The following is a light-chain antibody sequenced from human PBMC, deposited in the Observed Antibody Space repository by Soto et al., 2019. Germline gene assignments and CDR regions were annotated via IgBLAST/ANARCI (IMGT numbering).Light chain of an antibody. CDR1: SSNIGAGYD. Sequence: QAVVTQPPSVSGAPGLRVTISCTGSSSNIGAGYDVHWYQQLPGTAPKVVIYGNSNRPSGVPDRFSGTKSGTSASLAITGLQAEDEADYYCQSYDSSLIGSSVFGGGTKLTVL. CDR2: GNS. J-gene: IGLJ3*02. CDR3: QSYDSSLIGSSV. V-gene: IGLV1-40*01.